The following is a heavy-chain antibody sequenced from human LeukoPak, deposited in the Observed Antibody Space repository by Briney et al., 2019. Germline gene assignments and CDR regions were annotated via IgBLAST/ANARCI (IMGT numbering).Heavy chain of an antibody. CDR1: GYTFTSYY. Sequence: GASVKVSCKASGYTFTSYYMHWVRQAPGQGLEWMGIINPSGGSTSYAQKFQGRVTVTRDTSTSTVYMELSSLRSEDTAVYYCASGGWLQLAFDYWGQGTLVTVSS. CDR3: ASGGWLQLAFDY. D-gene: IGHD5-24*01. J-gene: IGHJ4*02. V-gene: IGHV1-46*03. CDR2: INPSGGST.